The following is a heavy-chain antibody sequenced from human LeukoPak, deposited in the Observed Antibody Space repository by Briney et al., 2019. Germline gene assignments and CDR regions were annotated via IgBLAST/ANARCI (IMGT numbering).Heavy chain of an antibody. CDR3: ARDLRRQSSGSYYYYYGMDV. V-gene: IGHV3-30*04. D-gene: IGHD1-26*01. Sequence: PGRSLRLSCAASGFTFSSYAMHWVRQAPGKGLEWVAVISYDGSNKYYADSVKGRFTISRDNSKNTLYLQMNSLRAEDTAVYFCARDLRRQSSGSYYYYYGMDVWGQGTTVTVSS. CDR1: GFTFSSYA. J-gene: IGHJ6*02. CDR2: ISYDGSNK.